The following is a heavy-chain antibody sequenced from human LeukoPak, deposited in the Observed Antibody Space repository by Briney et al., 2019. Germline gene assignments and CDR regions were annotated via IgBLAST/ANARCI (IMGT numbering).Heavy chain of an antibody. CDR2: ISGSGGST. CDR1: GFTFSSYG. J-gene: IGHJ4*02. CDR3: AKVMVAVAGTGVFDY. V-gene: IGHV3-23*01. D-gene: IGHD6-19*01. Sequence: GGTLRLSCAASGFTFSSYGMSWVRQAPGKGLEWVSAISGSGGSTYYADSVKGRFTISRDNSKNTLYLQMNSLRAEDTAVYYCAKVMVAVAGTGVFDYWGQGTLVTVSS.